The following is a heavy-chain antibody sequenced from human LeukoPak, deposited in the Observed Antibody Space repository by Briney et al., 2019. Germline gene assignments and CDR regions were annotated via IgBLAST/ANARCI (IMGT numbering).Heavy chain of an antibody. CDR1: GDSTNTYG. V-gene: IGHV1-18*04. J-gene: IGHJ6*03. Sequence: GASVKVSCKASGDSTNTYGVAWVRQGPGQGLEWIGWISPYSAYTKYADALQGRVTMTTDTSTTTSYMELRSLRPDDTAVYFCANVAKGRYFFYYMDAWGKGTTVTVS. CDR3: ANVAKGRYFFYYMDA. CDR2: ISPYSAYT.